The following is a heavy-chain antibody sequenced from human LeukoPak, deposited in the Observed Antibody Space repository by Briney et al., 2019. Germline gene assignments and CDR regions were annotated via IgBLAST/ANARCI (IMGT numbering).Heavy chain of an antibody. CDR1: GFTFSSYS. CDR3: ARDGMDDILTD. Sequence: GGSLRLSRAASGFTFSSYSMNWVRQAPGKGLEWVSSISSSSSYIYYADSVKGRFTISRDNAKNSLYLQMNSLRAEDTAVYCCARDGMDDILTDWGQGTLVTVSS. CDR2: ISSSSSYI. J-gene: IGHJ4*02. D-gene: IGHD3-9*01. V-gene: IGHV3-21*01.